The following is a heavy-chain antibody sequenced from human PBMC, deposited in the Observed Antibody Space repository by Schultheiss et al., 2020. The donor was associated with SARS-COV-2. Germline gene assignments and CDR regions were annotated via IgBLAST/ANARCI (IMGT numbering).Heavy chain of an antibody. CDR3: ARGYCSSTSCYLDY. D-gene: IGHD2-2*01. CDR2: IYHSGST. Sequence: SETLSLTCAVYGGSFSGYYWSWIRQPPGKGLEWIGEIYHSGSTYYNPSLKSRVTISVDTSKNQFSLKLSSVTAADTAVYYCARGYCSSTSCYLDYWGQGTLVTVSS. V-gene: IGHV4-34*01. J-gene: IGHJ4*02. CDR1: GGSFSGYY.